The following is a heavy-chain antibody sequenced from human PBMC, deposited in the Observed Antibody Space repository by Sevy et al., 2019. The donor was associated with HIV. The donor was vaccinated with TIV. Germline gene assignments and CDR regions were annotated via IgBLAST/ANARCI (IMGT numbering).Heavy chain of an antibody. Sequence: GGSLRLSCAASRFTFSTYAMSWVRQAPGKGLEWVSAITGSGGTTYYVDSVRGRFTISRDNSKNTLYLQMNSLRADDTAVYYCVKEAAGYNYDTSGSFDYWGQGTPVTVPS. V-gene: IGHV3-23*01. D-gene: IGHD3-22*01. CDR3: VKEAAGYNYDTSGSFDY. CDR2: ITGSGGTT. CDR1: RFTFSTYA. J-gene: IGHJ4*02.